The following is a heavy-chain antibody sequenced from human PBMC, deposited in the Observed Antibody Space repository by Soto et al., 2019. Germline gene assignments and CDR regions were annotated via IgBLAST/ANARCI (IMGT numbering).Heavy chain of an antibody. V-gene: IGHV4-59*01. CDR3: ARAGYSSSSIYYYGMDV. CDR1: GGSISSYY. CDR2: IYYSGST. J-gene: IGHJ6*02. D-gene: IGHD6-6*01. Sequence: SETLSLTCTVSGGSISSYYWSWIRQPPGKGLEWIGYIYYSGSTNYNPSLKSRVTISVDTSKNQFSLKLSSVTAADTAVYYCARAGYSSSSIYYYGMDVWGQGTTVTVSS.